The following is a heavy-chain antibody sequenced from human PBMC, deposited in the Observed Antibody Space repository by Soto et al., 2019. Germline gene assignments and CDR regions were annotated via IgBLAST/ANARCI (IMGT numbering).Heavy chain of an antibody. CDR3: ARDEYNDSSD. D-gene: IGHD1-1*01. V-gene: IGHV4-4*02. CDR1: GASISSGSW. CDR2: IFHDGST. J-gene: IGHJ4*02. Sequence: QVHLQESGPGLVKPSGTLSLTCAVSGASISSGSWWSWVRQPPGKGLEWIGEIFHDGSTNYNPSLKSRVTMSVDKSKNYFSLELTSVTAADTALYYCARDEYNDSSDWGQGTLVTV.